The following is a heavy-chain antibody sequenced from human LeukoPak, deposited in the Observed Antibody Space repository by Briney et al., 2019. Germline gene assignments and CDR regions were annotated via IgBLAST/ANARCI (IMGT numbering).Heavy chain of an antibody. D-gene: IGHD6-6*01. CDR2: ISSSSSYI. CDR3: TRGSSSFGNWFDP. CDR1: GFTFSSYS. J-gene: IGHJ5*02. V-gene: IGHV3-21*01. Sequence: GGSLRLSCAASGFTFSSYSMNWVRQAPGKGLEWVSSISSSSSYIYYADSVKGRFTISRDNAKNSLYLQMNSLRAEDTAVYYCTRGSSSFGNWFDPWGQGTLVTVSS.